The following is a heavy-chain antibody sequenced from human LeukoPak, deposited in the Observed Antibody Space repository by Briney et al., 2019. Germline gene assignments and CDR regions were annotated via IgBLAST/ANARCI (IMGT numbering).Heavy chain of an antibody. D-gene: IGHD2-21*02. CDR2: IIPIFGTA. CDR3: ARGDFAFDF. V-gene: IGHV1-69*06. CDR1: GGTFSSYA. J-gene: IGHJ3*01. Sequence: WASVKVSCKASGGTFSSYAISWVRQAPGQGLEWMGGIIPIFGTANYAQKFQGRVTITADKSTSTAYMELWHLRSDDTALYFCARGDFAFDFWGQGTMIIVSS.